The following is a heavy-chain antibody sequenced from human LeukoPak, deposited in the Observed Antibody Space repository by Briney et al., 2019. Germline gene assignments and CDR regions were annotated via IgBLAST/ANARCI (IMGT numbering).Heavy chain of an antibody. Sequence: SQTLSLTCAISGDGVSSNSAAWNWIRQSPSRGLEWLGRTYYRSKWYNDYAVSVKSRITINPDTSKNQFSLKLSSVTAADTAVYYCARGHAPIFELLYPYNWFDPWGQGTLVTVSS. CDR1: GDGVSSNSAA. CDR2: TYYRSKWYN. CDR3: ARGHAPIFELLYPYNWFDP. V-gene: IGHV6-1*01. J-gene: IGHJ5*02. D-gene: IGHD2-2*02.